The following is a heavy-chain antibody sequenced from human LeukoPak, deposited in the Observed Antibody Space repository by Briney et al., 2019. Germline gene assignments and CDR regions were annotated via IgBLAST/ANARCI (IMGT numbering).Heavy chain of an antibody. Sequence: RGESLKISCKGSGYNFSGYWIAWVRQMAGKGLEWMGIIYPADSDTRYSPSFRGQVTISADKSITTAYLQWSSLKASDTAMYYCATPHDATAYYYDSSGYFYWGQGTLVTVSS. CDR2: IYPADSDT. CDR1: GYNFSGYW. J-gene: IGHJ4*02. D-gene: IGHD3-22*01. CDR3: ATPHDATAYYYDSSGYFY. V-gene: IGHV5-51*01.